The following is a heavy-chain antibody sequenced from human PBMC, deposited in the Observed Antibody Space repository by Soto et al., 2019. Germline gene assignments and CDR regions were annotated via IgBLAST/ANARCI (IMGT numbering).Heavy chain of an antibody. V-gene: IGHV2-5*02. CDR1: GFSLTISGVG. J-gene: IGHJ4*02. CDR3: AHRILRTVFGLVTTTAIYFDF. D-gene: IGHD3-3*01. CDR2: IYWDDDK. Sequence: QITLNESGPTVVKPAETLTLTCTFSGFSLTISGVGVGWIRQSPGKAPEWLALIYWDDDKRYSASLKSRLTITKDTSKNQVVLKVARVDPADTATYYCAHRILRTVFGLVTTTAIYFDFWGQGTPVVVSS.